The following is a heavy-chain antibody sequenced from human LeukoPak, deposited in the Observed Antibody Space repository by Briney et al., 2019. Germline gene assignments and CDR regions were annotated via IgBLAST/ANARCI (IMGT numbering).Heavy chain of an antibody. CDR2: ISYDGSNE. V-gene: IGHV3-30*04. D-gene: IGHD1-1*01. Sequence: GGSLRLSCAASGFTFSSYVMHWVRQAPGKGLEWVAIISYDGSNEYYADSVKGRFTISRDNSKNTLYLQMNSLRAADTAVYYCARESPGTTVFDYWGQGTLVTVSS. CDR3: ARESPGTTVFDY. J-gene: IGHJ4*02. CDR1: GFTFSSYV.